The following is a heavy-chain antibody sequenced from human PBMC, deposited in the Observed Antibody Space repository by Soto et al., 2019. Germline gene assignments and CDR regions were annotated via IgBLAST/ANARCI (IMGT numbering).Heavy chain of an antibody. CDR2: VSGSGGTT. V-gene: IGHV3-23*01. Sequence: EVQLLDSGGGLVQPGGSLRLSCAASGFTFSSSAMSWVRQAPGKGLEWVSAVSGSGGTTYYADSVRGRFTISRDNSKNTLYLQMNRLRADDTAIYYCARCTVDTIVTSGWCHYLDPWGQGTLVTVSS. D-gene: IGHD6-19*01. CDR1: GFTFSSSA. J-gene: IGHJ5*02. CDR3: ARCTVDTIVTSGWCHYLDP.